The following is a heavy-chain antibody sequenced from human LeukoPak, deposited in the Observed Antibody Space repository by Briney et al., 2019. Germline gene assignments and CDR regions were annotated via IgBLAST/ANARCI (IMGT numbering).Heavy chain of an antibody. CDR2: ISAYNGNT. Sequence: ASVKVSCKASGYTFTSYFIHWVRQAPGQGLEWMGWISAYNGNTNYAQKLQGRVTMTTDTSTSTAYMELRSLRSDDTAVYYCAREVATVTTNWFDPWGQGTLVTASS. CDR1: GYTFTSYF. V-gene: IGHV1-18*04. J-gene: IGHJ5*02. CDR3: AREVATVTTNWFDP. D-gene: IGHD4-17*01.